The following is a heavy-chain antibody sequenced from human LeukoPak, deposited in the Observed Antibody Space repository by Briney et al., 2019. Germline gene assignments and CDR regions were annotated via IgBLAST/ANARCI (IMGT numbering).Heavy chain of an antibody. CDR1: GFTFTTYW. J-gene: IGHJ4*02. V-gene: IGHV3-74*01. CDR3: ARLAAAGRPY. CDR2: INSDGSIT. D-gene: IGHD6-13*01. Sequence: GSLRLSCAASGFTFTTYWMHWVRQAPGKGLVWVSHINSDGSITSYADSVKGRFTISRDNAKNTLYLQMNSLRAEDTAVYYCARLAAAGRPYWGQGTLVTVSS.